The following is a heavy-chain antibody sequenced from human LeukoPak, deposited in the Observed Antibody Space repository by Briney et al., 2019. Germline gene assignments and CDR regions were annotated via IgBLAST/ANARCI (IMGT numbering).Heavy chain of an antibody. Sequence: GGSLRLSCAASGFTVSSNYMSWVRQAPGKGLEWVSVIYSGGSTYYADSVKGRFTISRDNSKNTLYLQMNSLRAEDTAVYYCARAEYYYDSSGTEYYFDYWGQGTLVTVSS. D-gene: IGHD3-22*01. J-gene: IGHJ4*02. CDR2: IYSGGST. CDR1: GFTVSSNY. V-gene: IGHV3-53*01. CDR3: ARAEYYYDSSGTEYYFDY.